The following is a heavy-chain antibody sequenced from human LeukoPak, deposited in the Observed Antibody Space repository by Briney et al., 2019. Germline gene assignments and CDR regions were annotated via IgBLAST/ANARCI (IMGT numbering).Heavy chain of an antibody. V-gene: IGHV3-9*01. CDR1: GFTFDDYA. J-gene: IGHJ4*02. D-gene: IGHD1-14*01. CDR3: ASGDDFDY. Sequence: GGSLRLSCAASGFTFDDYAMHWVRQAPGKGLEWVSGISWNSGSIGYADSVKGRFTISRDNAKNSLYLQMNSLRAEDTALYYCASGDDFDYWGQGTLVTVSS. CDR2: ISWNSGSI.